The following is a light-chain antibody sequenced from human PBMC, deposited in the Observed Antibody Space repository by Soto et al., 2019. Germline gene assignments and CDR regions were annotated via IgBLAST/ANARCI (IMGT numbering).Light chain of an antibody. CDR2: AAS. CDR1: QDISNY. CDR3: QQYGSSPLT. J-gene: IGKJ1*01. Sequence: DIQMTQSPSSLSASVGDRVTITCQASQDISNYLNWYQQKPGKAPKLLIYAASSLQSGVPSRFSGSGSGTDFTLTISRLEPEDFALYYCQQYGSSPLTFGQGTKVDI. V-gene: IGKV1-39*01.